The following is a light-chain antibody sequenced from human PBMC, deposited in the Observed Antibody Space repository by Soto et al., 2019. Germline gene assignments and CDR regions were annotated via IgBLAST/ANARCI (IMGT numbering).Light chain of an antibody. Sequence: DIQVTQSPSSLSASIGDRVTFSCRTSQNISTYLAWYQQKPGELPKLVIYAASILQTGVPSRFSGSGSGTDFSLTISSLQPEDVATYFCQKYNSPPRTFGQGTKVELK. CDR1: QNISTY. CDR2: AAS. CDR3: QKYNSPPRT. J-gene: IGKJ1*01. V-gene: IGKV1-27*01.